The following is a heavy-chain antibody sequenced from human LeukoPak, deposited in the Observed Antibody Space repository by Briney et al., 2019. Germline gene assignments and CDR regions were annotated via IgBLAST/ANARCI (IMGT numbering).Heavy chain of an antibody. V-gene: IGHV1-8*01. D-gene: IGHD2-2*01. CDR1: GYTFTSYD. CDR2: MNPNSGNT. CDR3: ARGYCSSTSCSNWFDP. J-gene: IGHJ5*02. Sequence: ASVKVSCKASGYTFTSYDIIWVRQATGQGLEWMGWMNPNSGNTGYAQKFQGRVTMTRNTSISTAYMELSSLRSEDTAVYYCARGYCSSTSCSNWFDPWGQGTLVTVSS.